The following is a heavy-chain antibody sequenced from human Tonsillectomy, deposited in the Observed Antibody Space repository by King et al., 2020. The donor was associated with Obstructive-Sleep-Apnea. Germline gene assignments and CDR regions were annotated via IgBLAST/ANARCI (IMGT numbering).Heavy chain of an antibody. D-gene: IGHD6-19*01. CDR1: GFTFDDYT. CDR3: AKDGQKWLGLGTHFDY. V-gene: IGHV3-43*01. Sequence: VQLVESGGIVVQPGGSLRLSCAASGFTFDDYTMHWVRQVPGKGLEWVSLISWDGGGTYYADSVKGRFTISRDNSKNSLSLQMNSLRTDDTALYYCAKDGQKWLGLGTHFDYWGQGTLVTVSS. CDR2: ISWDGGGT. J-gene: IGHJ4*02.